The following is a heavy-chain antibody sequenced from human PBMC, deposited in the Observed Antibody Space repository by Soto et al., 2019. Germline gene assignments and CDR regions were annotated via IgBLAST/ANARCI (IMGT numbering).Heavy chain of an antibody. V-gene: IGHV1-69*12. CDR1: GGTFSSYA. J-gene: IGHJ5*02. CDR3: AREGLLPSSSWYRGNCFDP. D-gene: IGHD6-13*01. CDR2: IIPIFGTA. Sequence: QVQLVQSGAEVKKPGSSVKVSCKASGGTFSSYAISWVRQAPGQGLEWMGGIIPIFGTANYAQKFQGRVTITADESTSTAYMELSSLRSEDTAVYYCAREGLLPSSSWYRGNCFDPWGQGTLVTVSS.